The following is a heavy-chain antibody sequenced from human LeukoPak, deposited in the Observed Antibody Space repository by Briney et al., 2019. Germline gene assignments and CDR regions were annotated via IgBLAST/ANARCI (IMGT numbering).Heavy chain of an antibody. V-gene: IGHV1-18*01. CDR1: GYSSTTYG. CDR3: ARDGSITMVRPTPIDY. D-gene: IGHD3-10*01. J-gene: IGHJ4*02. CDR2: ISAYNGNT. Sequence: ASVKVSCKTSGYSSTTYGLSWVRQAPGQGLEWMGWISAYNGNTNYAQKLQGRVTMTTDTSTSTAYVELRSLRSDDTAVYYCARDGSITMVRPTPIDYWGQGTLVTVSS.